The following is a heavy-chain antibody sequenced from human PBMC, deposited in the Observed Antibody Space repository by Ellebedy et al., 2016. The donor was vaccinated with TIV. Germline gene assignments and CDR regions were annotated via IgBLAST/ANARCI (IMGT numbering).Heavy chain of an antibody. CDR3: AKGTSSGFNYDRVGSEY. J-gene: IGHJ4*02. CDR2: ISGGGDST. Sequence: GGSLRLSCAASGFTFSSFAMHWVRQAPGKGLEWLSVISGGGDSTYHADSLKGRFTITRDNSKNTLYLQMDRLGAEDTAVYYCAKGTSSGFNYDRVGSEYWGQGTLVAVSS. V-gene: IGHV3-23*01. CDR1: GFTFSSFA. D-gene: IGHD3-16*01.